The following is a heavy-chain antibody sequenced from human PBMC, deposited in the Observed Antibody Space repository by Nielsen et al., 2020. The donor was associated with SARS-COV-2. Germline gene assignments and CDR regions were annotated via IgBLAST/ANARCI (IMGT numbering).Heavy chain of an antibody. Sequence: WIRQPPGKGLEWIGSIYYSGSTYYNPSLKSRVTISLDTSKNQFSLKLTSVTAADTAVYYCARDSPSDSSGYYSLGYWGQGTLVTVSS. CDR2: IYYSGST. J-gene: IGHJ4*02. V-gene: IGHV4-39*07. D-gene: IGHD3-22*01. CDR3: ARDSPSDSSGYYSLGY.